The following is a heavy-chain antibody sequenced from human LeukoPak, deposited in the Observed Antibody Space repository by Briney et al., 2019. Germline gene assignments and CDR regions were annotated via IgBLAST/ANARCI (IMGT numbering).Heavy chain of an antibody. D-gene: IGHD3-22*01. J-gene: IGHJ4*02. V-gene: IGHV1-18*01. CDR3: ARDGYDSSGYGGSDY. Sequence: ASVTLSCNASGSTGTSYSISWVRQAPGQGHEWMGWISAYNGNTNYAQKLQGRVTMTTDTSTSTAYMELRSLRSDDTAVYYCARDGYDSSGYGGSDYWGQGTLVTVSS. CDR1: GSTGTSYS. CDR2: ISAYNGNT.